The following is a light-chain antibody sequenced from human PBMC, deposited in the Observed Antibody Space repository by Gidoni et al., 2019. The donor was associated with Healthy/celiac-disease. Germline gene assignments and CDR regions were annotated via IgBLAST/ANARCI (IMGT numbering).Light chain of an antibody. Sequence: EIVLTQSPATLSLSPGERATLSCRASQSVSSYLAWYQQKPGQAPRLLIHDASNRAPGIPARFSGSGSGTDFTLTISSLEPEDFAVYYCQQGFTFGPGTKVDIK. CDR2: DAS. J-gene: IGKJ3*01. CDR1: QSVSSY. CDR3: QQGFT. V-gene: IGKV3-11*01.